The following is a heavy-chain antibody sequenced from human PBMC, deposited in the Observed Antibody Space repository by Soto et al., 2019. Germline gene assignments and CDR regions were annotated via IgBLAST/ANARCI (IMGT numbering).Heavy chain of an antibody. D-gene: IGHD3-22*01. J-gene: IGHJ4*02. CDR1: GGTFSSYA. V-gene: IGHV1-69*13. CDR3: ARGYYYDSSGYYYLDY. CDR2: IIPIFGTA. Sequence: SVKVSCKASGGTFSSYAISWVRQAPGQGLEWMGGIIPIFGTANYAQKFQGRVTITADESTSTAYMELSSLRSEDTAVYYCARGYYYDSSGYYYLDYWGQGTLVTVPS.